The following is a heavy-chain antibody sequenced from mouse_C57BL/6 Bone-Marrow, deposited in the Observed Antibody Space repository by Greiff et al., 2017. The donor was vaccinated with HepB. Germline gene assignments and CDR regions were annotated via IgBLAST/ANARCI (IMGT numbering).Heavy chain of an antibody. CDR2: IFPGSGST. CDR3: ARRPHDPTANWYFDV. CDR1: GYTFTDYY. Sequence: QVQLQQSGPELVKPGASVKISCKASGYTFTDYYINWVKQRHGQGLEWIGWIFPGSGSTYYNEKFKGKATLTVDKSSSTAYMLLSSLTSEDSAVYYCARRPHDPTANWYFDVWGTGTTVTVSS. D-gene: IGHD1-2*01. J-gene: IGHJ1*03. V-gene: IGHV1-75*01.